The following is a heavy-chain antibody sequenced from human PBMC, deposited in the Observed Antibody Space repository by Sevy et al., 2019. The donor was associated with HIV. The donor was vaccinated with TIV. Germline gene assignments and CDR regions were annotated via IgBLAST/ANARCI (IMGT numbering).Heavy chain of an antibody. V-gene: IGHV3-30*18. CDR2: ISNDGRDK. CDR3: AKDLDVASAAYYFDH. J-gene: IGHJ4*02. Sequence: GGSLRLSCAASGFTFTNYGMHWVRQAPGKGLEWVAVISNDGRDKHHADSVKGRFSISRDNSNNMVHLQMNSLRAEDTAVYYCAKDLDVASAAYYFDHWGQGTLLTVSS. D-gene: IGHD2-2*01. CDR1: GFTFTNYG.